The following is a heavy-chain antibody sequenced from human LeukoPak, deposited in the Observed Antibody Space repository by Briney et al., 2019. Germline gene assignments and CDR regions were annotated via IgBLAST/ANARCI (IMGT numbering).Heavy chain of an antibody. CDR2: IYYSGTT. D-gene: IGHD5-18*01. CDR3: ARDQGALDSYGYGYYFDY. CDR1: GGSINSYY. V-gene: IGHV4-59*12. Sequence: SETLSLTCTVSGGSINSYYWSWIRQPPGKGLEWIGYIYYSGTTNYNPSLKSRVTISVDTSKNQFSLKLSSVTAADTAVYYCARDQGALDSYGYGYYFDYWGQGTLVTVSS. J-gene: IGHJ4*02.